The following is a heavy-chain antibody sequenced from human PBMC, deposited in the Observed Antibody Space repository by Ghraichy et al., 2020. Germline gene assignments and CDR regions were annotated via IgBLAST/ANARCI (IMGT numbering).Heavy chain of an antibody. J-gene: IGHJ4*02. V-gene: IGHV1-18*01. D-gene: IGHD1/OR15-1a*01. CDR2: INTYNGHI. CDR1: GYTLISYG. CDR3: VRDREHRPDY. Sequence: ASVKVSCKASGYTLISYGISWVRQAPGQGLEWLGWINTYNGHIVYAQKFQGRVTLTADTSTSTVYMDLGSLGSDDTAVYYCVRDREHRPDYWGQGTRVTVSS.